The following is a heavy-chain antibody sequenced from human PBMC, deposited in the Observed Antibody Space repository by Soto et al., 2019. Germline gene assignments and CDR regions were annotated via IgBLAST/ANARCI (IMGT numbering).Heavy chain of an antibody. CDR1: GGSISSGGYY. Sequence: QVQLQESGPGLVKPSQTLSLTCTVSGGSISSGGYYWSWIRQHPGKGLEWIGYIYYSGSTYYNPSLKSRVTISVETSKNQFSLKLSSVTAADTAVYYCARGVVVVPAATPNWFDPWGQGTLVTVSS. CDR2: IYYSGST. V-gene: IGHV4-31*03. J-gene: IGHJ5*02. CDR3: ARGVVVVPAATPNWFDP. D-gene: IGHD2-2*01.